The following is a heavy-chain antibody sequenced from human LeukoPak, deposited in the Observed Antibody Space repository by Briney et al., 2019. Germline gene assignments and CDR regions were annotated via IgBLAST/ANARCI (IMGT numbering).Heavy chain of an antibody. CDR2: IQYDENKK. CDR1: GFTFSQYG. Sequence: PGGSLRLSCEASGFTFSQYGMHWVRQAPGKGLDGVSSIQYDENKKSYSDSVKGRFTVSRDNSKNTLFLQMNRLRVEDTAVYYCARDVAWYCTRASCSDFGFWGQGSLVTVSS. CDR3: ARDVAWYCTRASCSDFGF. J-gene: IGHJ4*02. V-gene: IGHV3-30*02. D-gene: IGHD2-2*01.